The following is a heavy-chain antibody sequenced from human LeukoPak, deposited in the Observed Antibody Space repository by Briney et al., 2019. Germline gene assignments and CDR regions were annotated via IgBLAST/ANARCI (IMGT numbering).Heavy chain of an antibody. CDR3: ARSAPQRVYCSSTSCQSRWFDP. CDR1: GGTFSSYA. V-gene: IGHV1-69*04. J-gene: IGHJ5*02. D-gene: IGHD2-2*01. CDR2: IIPILGIA. Sequence: SVKVSCKASGGTFSSYAISWVRQAPGQGLEWMGRIIPILGIANYAQKFQGRVTITADKSTSTAYMELSSLRSEDTAVYYCARSAPQRVYCSSTSCQSRWFDPWGQGTLVTVSS.